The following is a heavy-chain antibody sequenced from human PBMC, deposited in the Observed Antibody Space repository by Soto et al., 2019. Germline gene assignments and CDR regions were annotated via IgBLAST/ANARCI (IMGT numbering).Heavy chain of an antibody. CDR1: GFTFSSYW. Sequence: GGSLRLSCAASGFTFSSYWMSWVRQAPGKGLEWVANIKQDGSEKYYVDSVKGRFTISRDNAKNSLYLQMNSLRAEDTAVYYCARDREFSGSGSYWTYYYYYMDVWGKGTTVTVSS. V-gene: IGHV3-7*01. CDR3: ARDREFSGSGSYWTYYYYYMDV. D-gene: IGHD3-10*01. CDR2: IKQDGSEK. J-gene: IGHJ6*03.